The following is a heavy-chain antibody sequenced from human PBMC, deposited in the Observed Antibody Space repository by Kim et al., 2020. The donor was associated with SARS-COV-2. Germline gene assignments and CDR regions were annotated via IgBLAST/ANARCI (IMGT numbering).Heavy chain of an antibody. V-gene: IGHV3-23*01. D-gene: IGHD3-22*01. J-gene: IGHJ1*01. CDR3: AKLKGLGAEYFQH. Sequence: YADSVKGRFTISRDNSKNTLYLQMNSLRAEDTAVYYCAKLKGLGAEYFQHWGQGTLVTVSS.